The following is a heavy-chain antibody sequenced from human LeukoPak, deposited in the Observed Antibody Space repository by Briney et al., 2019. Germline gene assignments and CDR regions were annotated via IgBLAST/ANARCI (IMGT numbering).Heavy chain of an antibody. CDR2: INHSGST. Sequence: PSETLSLTCAVYGGSFSGYYWSWIRQPPGKGLEWIGEINHSGSTNYNPSLKSRVTISVDTSKSQFSLKLSSVTAADTAVYYCARALKASKAFDYWGQGTLVTVSS. V-gene: IGHV4-34*01. CDR1: GGSFSGYY. J-gene: IGHJ4*02. CDR3: ARALKASKAFDY.